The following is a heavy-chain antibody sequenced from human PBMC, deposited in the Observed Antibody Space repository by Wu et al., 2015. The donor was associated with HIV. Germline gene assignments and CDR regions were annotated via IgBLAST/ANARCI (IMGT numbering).Heavy chain of an antibody. D-gene: IGHD3-10*01. CDR2: IISIFRTP. CDR3: ASNTYYYGSGSYLFDY. J-gene: IGHJ4*02. V-gene: IGHV1-69*05. Sequence: QVQLVQSGAEVKKPGSSVKVSCKASGGTFSSYAISWVRQAPGQGLEWMGGIISIFRTPNYAQKFQGRVTITTDESTSTAYMELSSLTSDDTAVYYCASNTYYYGSGSYLFDYWGQGTPVTVSS. CDR1: GGTFSSYA.